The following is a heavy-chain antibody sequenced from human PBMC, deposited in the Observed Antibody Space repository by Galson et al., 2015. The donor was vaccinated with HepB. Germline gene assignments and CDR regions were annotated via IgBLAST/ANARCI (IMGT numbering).Heavy chain of an antibody. CDR3: ATGHIAAAGIPGDY. V-gene: IGHV1-24*01. J-gene: IGHJ4*02. D-gene: IGHD6-13*01. CDR1: GYTLTELS. Sequence: SVKVSCKVSGYTLTELSMHWVRQAPGKGLEWMGGFDPEDGETIYAQKFQGRVTMTEDTSTDTAYMELSSLRSEDTAVYYCATGHIAAAGIPGDYWGQGTLVTVSS. CDR2: FDPEDGET.